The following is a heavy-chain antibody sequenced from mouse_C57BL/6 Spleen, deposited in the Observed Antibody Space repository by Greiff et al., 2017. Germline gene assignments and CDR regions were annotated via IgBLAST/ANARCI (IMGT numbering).Heavy chain of an antibody. CDR3: ARSYGSSHAWFAY. CDR1: GFTFTDYY. D-gene: IGHD1-1*01. J-gene: IGHJ3*01. Sequence: EVKLMESGGGLVQPGGSLSLSCAASGFTFTDYYMSWVRQPPGQALEWLGFIRNKANGYTTEYSASVKGRFTISRDNSQSILYLQMNVLRAEDSATYYCARSYGSSHAWFAYWGQGTLVTVSA. V-gene: IGHV7-3*01. CDR2: IRNKANGYTT.